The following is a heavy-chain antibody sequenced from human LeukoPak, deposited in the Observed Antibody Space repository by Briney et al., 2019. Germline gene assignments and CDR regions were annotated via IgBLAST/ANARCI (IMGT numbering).Heavy chain of an antibody. J-gene: IGHJ3*02. CDR3: ARGSSELLWFGELVGAFDI. CDR1: GFTFSSYS. D-gene: IGHD3-10*01. V-gene: IGHV3-21*01. CDR2: ISSSSSYI. Sequence: GGSLRLSCAASGFTFSSYSMNWVRQAPGKGLEWVSSISSSSSYIYYADSVKGRFTISRDNAKNSLYLQMNSLRAEDTAVYYCARGSSELLWFGELVGAFDIWGQGTMVTVSS.